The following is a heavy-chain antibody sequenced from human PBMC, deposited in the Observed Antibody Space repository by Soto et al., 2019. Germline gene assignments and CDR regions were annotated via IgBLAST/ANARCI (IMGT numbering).Heavy chain of an antibody. CDR1: GASVMSYH. CDR3: AKDRSTMRWFDP. J-gene: IGHJ5*02. Sequence: ASETLSLTCAVSGASVMSYHCSCGRHSAGKGLEWIGRVQMSGTTNYNPSLKTRVTMSLDTSKNEVSLRMTSVTAADTAVYFCAKDRSTMRWFDPWGQGILVTVSS. V-gene: IGHV4-4*07. CDR2: VQMSGTT. D-gene: IGHD1-1*01.